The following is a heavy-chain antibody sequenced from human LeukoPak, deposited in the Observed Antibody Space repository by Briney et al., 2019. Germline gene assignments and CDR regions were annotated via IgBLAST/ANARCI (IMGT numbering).Heavy chain of an antibody. Sequence: GGSLRLSCAASEFTFSSYGMHWFRQAPGKGLEWVAFMRYDGRDKYYADSVKGRFTISRDNSNNTLYVQMDGLRPEDTAVYYCAAYSSRWFSFDYWGQGTLVTVSS. CDR2: MRYDGRDK. CDR1: EFTFSSYG. J-gene: IGHJ4*02. D-gene: IGHD6-13*01. CDR3: AAYSSRWFSFDY. V-gene: IGHV3-30*02.